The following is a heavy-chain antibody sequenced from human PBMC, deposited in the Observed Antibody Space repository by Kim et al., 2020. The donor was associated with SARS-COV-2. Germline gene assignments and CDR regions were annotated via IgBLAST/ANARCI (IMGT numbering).Heavy chain of an antibody. D-gene: IGHD3-3*01. CDR3: ASTRITIFGMVIALDY. CDR1: GYTFTSYG. V-gene: IGHV1-18*01. Sequence: ASVKVSCKASGYTFTSYGISWVRQAPGQGLEWMGWISAYNGNTNYAQKLQGRVTMTTDTSTSTAYMELRSLRSDDTAVYYCASTRITIFGMVIALDYWGQGTLVTVSS. J-gene: IGHJ4*02. CDR2: ISAYNGNT.